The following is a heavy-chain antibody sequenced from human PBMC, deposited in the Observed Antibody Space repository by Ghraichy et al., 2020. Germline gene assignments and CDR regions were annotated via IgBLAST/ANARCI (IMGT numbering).Heavy chain of an antibody. Sequence: SETLSLTCTVSGGSISSYYWSWIRQPPGKGLEWIGYIYYSGSTNYNPSLKSRVTISVDTSKNQFSLKLSSVTAADTAVYYCARIYYDSSGYYGDAFDIWGQGTMVTVSS. CDR2: IYYSGST. D-gene: IGHD3-22*01. V-gene: IGHV4-59*01. CDR3: ARIYYDSSGYYGDAFDI. CDR1: GGSISSYY. J-gene: IGHJ3*02.